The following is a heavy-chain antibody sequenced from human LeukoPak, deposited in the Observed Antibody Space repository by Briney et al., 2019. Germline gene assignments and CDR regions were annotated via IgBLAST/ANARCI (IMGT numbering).Heavy chain of an antibody. Sequence: GGSLRLSCAASGFTFSSYAMSWVRQAPGKGLEWVSAISGSGGSTYYADSVKGRFTISRDNAKNSLYLQMNSLRAEDTALYYCAKDIGPAVRAEGAFDIWGQGTMVTVSS. CDR1: GFTFSSYA. CDR3: AKDIGPAVRAEGAFDI. D-gene: IGHD3-10*01. CDR2: ISGSGGST. V-gene: IGHV3-23*01. J-gene: IGHJ3*02.